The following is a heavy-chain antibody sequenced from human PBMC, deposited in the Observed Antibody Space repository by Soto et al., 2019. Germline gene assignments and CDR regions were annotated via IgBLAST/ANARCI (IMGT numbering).Heavy chain of an antibody. Sequence: ASVKVSCKASGYLFTAYSMHWVRLAPGQGLEWMGVVNPSGGSTKYAQNFQGRVTMTRDTSTTTIYMELSSLRSDDTAIYYCAREENCSGGTCYSEYFHRWGQGTLVTSPQ. D-gene: IGHD2-15*01. CDR3: AREENCSGGTCYSEYFHR. J-gene: IGHJ1*01. V-gene: IGHV1-46*01. CDR2: VNPSGGST. CDR1: GYLFTAYS.